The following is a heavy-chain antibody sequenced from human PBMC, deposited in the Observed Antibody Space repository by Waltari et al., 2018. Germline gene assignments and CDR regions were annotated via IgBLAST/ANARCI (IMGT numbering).Heavy chain of an antibody. V-gene: IGHV3-30*02. Sequence: QVQLVESGGGVVQPGGSLRLSCAASGFTFSTDGMHWVRQAPGKGLEWVSFIRYDGNDKYYTDSVKGQFTISRDNSKNTLYLQMNSLRAEDTAVYYCAKSASGSSPGWSDPWGQGTLVTVSS. D-gene: IGHD6-6*01. J-gene: IGHJ5*02. CDR2: IRYDGNDK. CDR3: AKSASGSSPGWSDP. CDR1: GFTFSTDG.